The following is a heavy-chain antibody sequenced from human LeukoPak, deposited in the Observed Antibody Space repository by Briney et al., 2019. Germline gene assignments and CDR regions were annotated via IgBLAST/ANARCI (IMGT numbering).Heavy chain of an antibody. Sequence: GGSLRLSCAASGFTFSNYWMHWVRQAPGKGLVWVSRINSDGINTSCADSVKGRFTISRDNAKNTLNLQMNSLRAEDTAVYYCANQPHLYSSYFDYWGQGTLVTVSS. J-gene: IGHJ4*02. V-gene: IGHV3-74*01. CDR2: INSDGINT. CDR3: ANQPHLYSSYFDY. D-gene: IGHD1-14*01. CDR1: GFTFSNYW.